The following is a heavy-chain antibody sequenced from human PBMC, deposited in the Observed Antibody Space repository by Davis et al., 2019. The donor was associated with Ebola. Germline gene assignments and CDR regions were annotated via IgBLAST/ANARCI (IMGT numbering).Heavy chain of an antibody. CDR2: INHSGST. CDR3: ARHVYGGSGYFPLDV. D-gene: IGHD3-10*01. J-gene: IGHJ6*02. CDR1: GFTFNTYA. V-gene: IGHV4-34*08. Sequence: MPGGSLRLSCAASGFTFNTYAMSWIRQPPGKGLEWIGEINHSGSTNYNPSLKSRATISVDTSKNQFSLKLTSVTAADTAHYYCARHVYGGSGYFPLDVWGLGTTVTVSS.